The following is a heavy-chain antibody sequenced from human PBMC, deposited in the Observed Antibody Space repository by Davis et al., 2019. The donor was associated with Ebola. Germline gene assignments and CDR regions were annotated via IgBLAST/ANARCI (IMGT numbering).Heavy chain of an antibody. Sequence: GESLKISCQGSGYSFTTYLIGRVRQLPGKGLEWMGIIYPGDSHTRYSPSFQGQVTISADKSISTAYLQWSSLKASDTAMYYCARSSCTATNCYPYYFDYWGQGTLVTVSS. CDR3: ARSSCTATNCYPYYFDY. D-gene: IGHD2-2*01. V-gene: IGHV5-51*01. J-gene: IGHJ4*02. CDR2: IYPGDSHT. CDR1: GYSFTTYL.